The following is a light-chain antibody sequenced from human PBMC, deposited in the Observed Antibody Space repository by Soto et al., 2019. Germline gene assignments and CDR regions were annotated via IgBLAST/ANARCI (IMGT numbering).Light chain of an antibody. CDR3: QQYGSSGT. CDR2: GAS. V-gene: IGKV3-20*01. Sequence: PGERATLSCRASQSVYGNYLAWYQQKPGQAPRLLIYGASSRATGTPDRFSGSGSGTDFTLTISRLEPEDFAVYYCQQYGSSGTFGQGTKVDIK. CDR1: QSVYGNY. J-gene: IGKJ1*01.